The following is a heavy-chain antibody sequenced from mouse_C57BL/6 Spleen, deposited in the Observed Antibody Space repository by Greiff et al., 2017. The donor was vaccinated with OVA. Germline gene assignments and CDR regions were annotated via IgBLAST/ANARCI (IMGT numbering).Heavy chain of an antibody. J-gene: IGHJ4*01. CDR3: ARKRDTTVEWAMDY. Sequence: EVQLQQSGPELVKPGASVKISCKASGYTFTDYYMNWVKQSHGKSLEWIGDINPNNGGTSYNQKFKGKATLTVDKSSSTAYMELRSLTSEDSAVYYCARKRDTTVEWAMDYWGQGTSVTVSS. CDR2: INPNNGGT. V-gene: IGHV1-26*01. CDR1: GYTFTDYY. D-gene: IGHD1-1*01.